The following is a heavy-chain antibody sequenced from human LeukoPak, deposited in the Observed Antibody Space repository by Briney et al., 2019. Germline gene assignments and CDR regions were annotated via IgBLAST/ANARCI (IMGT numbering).Heavy chain of an antibody. Sequence: SETLSLTCTVSGGSISGYYWTWIRQPPGKGLEWIAYIYYSGSTNYNPSLKSRVTISIDTSKNQFSLNLSSVTAADTAMYYCARDMEPWLDQGVWFDPWGQGTLVTVSS. D-gene: IGHD6-19*01. V-gene: IGHV4-59*01. J-gene: IGHJ5*02. CDR1: GGSISGYY. CDR2: IYYSGST. CDR3: ARDMEPWLDQGVWFDP.